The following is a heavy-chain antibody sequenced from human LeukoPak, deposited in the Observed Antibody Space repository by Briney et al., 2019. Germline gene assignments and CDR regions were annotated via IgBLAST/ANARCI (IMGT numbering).Heavy chain of an antibody. V-gene: IGHV4-39*02. D-gene: IGHD3-3*01. CDR3: ARELYYDFWSGYPDYFDY. J-gene: IGHJ4*02. CDR2: IYYSGST. Sequence: SETLSLTCTVSGGSISSSSYYCGWIRQPPGKGLEWIGSIYYSGSTYYNTSLKSRVTISVDTYKNQFSLKLSSVTAADTAVYYCARELYYDFWSGYPDYFDYWGQGTLVTVSS. CDR1: GGSISSSSYY.